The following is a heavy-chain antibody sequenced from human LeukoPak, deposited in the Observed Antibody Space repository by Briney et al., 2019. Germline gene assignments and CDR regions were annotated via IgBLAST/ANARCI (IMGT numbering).Heavy chain of an antibody. CDR3: ARCYYYDSSGYYGY. V-gene: IGHV3-21*01. CDR2: ISSSSSYI. Sequence: GGSLGLSCAASGFTFSSYSMNWVRQAPGKGLEWVSSISSSSSYIYYAVSVKGRFTISRDNAKNSLYLQMNSLRAEDTAVYYCARCYYYDSSGYYGYWGQGTLVTVSS. CDR1: GFTFSSYS. J-gene: IGHJ4*02. D-gene: IGHD3-22*01.